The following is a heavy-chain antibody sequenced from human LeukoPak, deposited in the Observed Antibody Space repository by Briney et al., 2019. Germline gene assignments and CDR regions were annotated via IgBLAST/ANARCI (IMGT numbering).Heavy chain of an antibody. Sequence: GGSLRLSCAASGFTFSSYSVSWVRQAPGKGLEWVSAISGSGGSTYYADSVKGRFTISRDNSKNTLYLQMNSLRAEDTAVYYCAKALGQWLVLYYFDYWGQGTLVTVSS. CDR2: ISGSGGST. CDR3: AKALGQWLVLYYFDY. D-gene: IGHD6-19*01. V-gene: IGHV3-23*01. J-gene: IGHJ4*02. CDR1: GFTFSSYS.